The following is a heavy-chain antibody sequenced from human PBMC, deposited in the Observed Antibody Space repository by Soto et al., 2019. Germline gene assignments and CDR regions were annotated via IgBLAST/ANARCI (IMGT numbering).Heavy chain of an antibody. V-gene: IGHV4-59*01. D-gene: IGHD3-3*01. J-gene: IGHJ5*02. CDR3: ARTSYDFWSGSWFDP. CDR2: IYYSGST. Sequence: ETLSLTCPVSGASISSYYWSWIRQPPGKGLEWIGYIYYSGSTNYNPSLKSRVTISVDTSKNQFSLKLSSVTAADTAVYYCARTSYDFWSGSWFDPWGQGTLVTVYS. CDR1: GASISSYY.